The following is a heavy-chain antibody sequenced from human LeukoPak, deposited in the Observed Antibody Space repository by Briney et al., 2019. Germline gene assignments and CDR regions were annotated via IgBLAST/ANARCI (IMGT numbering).Heavy chain of an antibody. D-gene: IGHD3-9*01. Sequence: GGSLRLSCAASGFTFSNYATSWVRQAPGKGLEWVSSISGSGGDTYYADSVKGRFTISRDNSKNTLYLQMNSLRAEDTAVYYCAKDRSLNYDILYYYGMDVWGQGTTVTVSS. CDR3: AKDRSLNYDILYYYGMDV. CDR1: GFTFSNYA. J-gene: IGHJ6*02. CDR2: ISGSGGDT. V-gene: IGHV3-23*01.